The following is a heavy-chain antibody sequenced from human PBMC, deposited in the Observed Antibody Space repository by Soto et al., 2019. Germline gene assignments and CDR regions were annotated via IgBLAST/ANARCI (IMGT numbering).Heavy chain of an antibody. V-gene: IGHV1-69*06. CDR1: GGSFSDYA. J-gene: IGHJ4*02. CDR2: IIPKFPTG. CDR3: ARDGVMGGGYYFDR. D-gene: IGHD3-16*01. Sequence: QVQLVQSGTEVKKPGSSVRVSCKVSGGSFSDYAITSVRQAPGQGLEWMGGIIPKFPTGEYAKKFQGTVNIAADKATTTVYGGVRSVRLEDTAVYYRARDGVMGGGYYFDRRGQGKQVSLSS.